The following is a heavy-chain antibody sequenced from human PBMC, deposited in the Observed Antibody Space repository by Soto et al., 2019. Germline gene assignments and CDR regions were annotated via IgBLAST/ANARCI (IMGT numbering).Heavy chain of an antibody. J-gene: IGHJ4*02. CDR3: ARDPTAVAGYYFDY. D-gene: IGHD6-19*01. V-gene: IGHV3-30-3*01. CDR1: GFTFSSYA. CDR2: ISYDGSNK. Sequence: LRLSCAASGFTFSSYAMHWVRQAPGKGLEWVAVISYDGSNKYYADSVKGRFTISRDNSKNTLYLQMNSLRAEDTAVYYCARDPTAVAGYYFDYWGQGTLVTVSS.